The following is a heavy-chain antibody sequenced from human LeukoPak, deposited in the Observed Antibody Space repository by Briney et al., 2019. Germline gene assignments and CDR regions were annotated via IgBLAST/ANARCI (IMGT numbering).Heavy chain of an antibody. CDR2: ISYDGSNK. CDR1: GFTFSSYG. D-gene: IGHD3-16*01. Sequence: GGSLRLSCAASGFTFSSYGMHWVRQAPGKGLEWVAVISYDGSNKYYADSVKGRFTISRDNSKNTLYLQMNSLRAEDTAVYYCAKDSWLKSYYYYGMDVWGQGTTVTVSS. V-gene: IGHV3-30*18. J-gene: IGHJ6*02. CDR3: AKDSWLKSYYYYGMDV.